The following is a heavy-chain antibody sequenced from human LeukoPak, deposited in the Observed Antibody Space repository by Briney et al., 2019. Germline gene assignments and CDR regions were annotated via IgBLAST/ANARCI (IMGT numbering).Heavy chain of an antibody. CDR2: IRTTAEGGKYA. V-gene: IGHV3-48*02. CDR1: GFSFTDYP. CDR3: ATDQRDAFDY. D-gene: IGHD5-24*01. J-gene: IGHJ4*02. Sequence: PGGSLRLSCATSGFSFTDYPMNWVRQAPGKGLEWISSIRTTAEGGKYAYYADSVKGRVTISRDDGKNSLYLHMNSLRDDDMAVYYCATDQRDAFDYWGQGILVTVSS.